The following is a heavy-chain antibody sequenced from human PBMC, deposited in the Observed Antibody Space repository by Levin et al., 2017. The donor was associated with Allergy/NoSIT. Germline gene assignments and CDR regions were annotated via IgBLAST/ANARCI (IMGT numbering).Heavy chain of an antibody. CDR3: ARDRGYCSSTSCYSDDAFDI. J-gene: IGHJ3*02. V-gene: IGHV1-2*02. CDR2: INPNSGGT. Sequence: GASVKVSCKASGYTFTGYYMHWVRQAPGQGLEWMGWINPNSGGTNYAQKFQGRVTMTRDTSISTAYMELSRLRSDDTAVYYCARDRGYCSSTSCYSDDAFDIWGQGTMVTVSS. CDR1: GYTFTGYY. D-gene: IGHD2-2*01.